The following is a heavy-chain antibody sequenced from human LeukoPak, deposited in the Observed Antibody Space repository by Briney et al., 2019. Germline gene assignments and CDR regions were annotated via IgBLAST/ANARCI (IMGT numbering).Heavy chain of an antibody. V-gene: IGHV3-21*01. CDR1: GFSFSNYN. D-gene: IGHD5-24*01. Sequence: PGGSLRLSCAASGFSFSNYNMNWVRQAPGEGLEWVSSISSSSNYIYYAGSLKGRFTVSRDNAKNSLYLQMSSLRAEDTAVYYCARDQTPMAPKDGFDVWGQGTMVTVSS. CDR2: ISSSSNYI. CDR3: ARDQTPMAPKDGFDV. J-gene: IGHJ3*01.